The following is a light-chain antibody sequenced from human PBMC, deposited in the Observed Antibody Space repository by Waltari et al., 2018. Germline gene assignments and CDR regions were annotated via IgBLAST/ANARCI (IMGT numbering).Light chain of an antibody. CDR2: GKN. CDR1: SLRSYY. J-gene: IGLJ2*01. V-gene: IGLV3-19*01. Sequence: SSELTQDPAVSVALGQTVRITCQGDSLRSYYASWYQQKPVQAPVLVIYGKNNRPSGIPDRFSGASSGNTASLTITGAQAEDEADYYCNSRDSSGVVFGGGTKLTVL. CDR3: NSRDSSGVV.